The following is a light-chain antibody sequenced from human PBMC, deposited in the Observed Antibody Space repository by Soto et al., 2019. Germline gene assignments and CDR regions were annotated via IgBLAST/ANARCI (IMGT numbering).Light chain of an antibody. CDR1: SSNIGNNY. CDR3: GTWDSSLSAGGV. CDR2: DNN. V-gene: IGLV1-51*01. Sequence: QSLLTQPPSVSAARGQKVTISCSGSSSNIGNNYVSWYQQLPGTAPKLLIYDNNKRPSGIPDRFSGSKSGTSATLGITGLQTGDEADYYCGTWDSSLSAGGVFGTGTKVTVL. J-gene: IGLJ1*01.